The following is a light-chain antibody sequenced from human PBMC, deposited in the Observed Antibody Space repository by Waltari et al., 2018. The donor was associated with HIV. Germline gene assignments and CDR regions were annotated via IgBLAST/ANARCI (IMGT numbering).Light chain of an antibody. Sequence: QSVQTQPPSASGTPGQRVTISCSGSSSNIENDNVYWYQQLTGAATRLLIYKDTQRPSGVPDRFTGSKSGTSASLAISGLRSEDEADYYCVGWDSRLSGYVFGSGTKVTVL. CDR2: KDT. CDR1: SSNIENDN. J-gene: IGLJ1*01. CDR3: VGWDSRLSGYV. V-gene: IGLV1-47*01.